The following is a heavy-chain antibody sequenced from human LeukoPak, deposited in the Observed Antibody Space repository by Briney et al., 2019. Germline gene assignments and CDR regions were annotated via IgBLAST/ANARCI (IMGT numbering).Heavy chain of an antibody. CDR1: GFTFDDYA. Sequence: GGSLRLSCAASGFTFDDYAMHWVRQAPGKGLEWVSGISWNSGSIGYADSVKGRFTISRDNSKNTLYLQMNSLRAEDTAVYYCAKDSNWNGFVYWGQGTLVTVSS. CDR3: AKDSNWNGFVY. D-gene: IGHD1-1*01. J-gene: IGHJ4*02. CDR2: ISWNSGSI. V-gene: IGHV3-9*01.